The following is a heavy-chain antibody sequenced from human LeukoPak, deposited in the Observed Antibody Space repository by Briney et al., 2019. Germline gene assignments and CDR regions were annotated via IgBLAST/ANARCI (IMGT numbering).Heavy chain of an antibody. Sequence: GASVKVSCKAFGYTFTSYYMHWVRQAPGQGLEWMGIINPSGGSTSYAQKFQGRVTMTRDTSTSTVYMELSSLRSEDTAVYYCARDSPRVYYGSGSYYNALGYWGQGTLVTVSS. J-gene: IGHJ4*02. CDR1: GYTFTSYY. CDR2: INPSGGST. D-gene: IGHD3-10*01. V-gene: IGHV1-46*01. CDR3: ARDSPRVYYGSGSYYNALGY.